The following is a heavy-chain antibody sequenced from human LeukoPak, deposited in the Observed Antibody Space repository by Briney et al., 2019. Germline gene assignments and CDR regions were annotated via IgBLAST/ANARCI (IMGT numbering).Heavy chain of an antibody. Sequence: GGSLRLSCAASGFTFSSYAMSWVRQAPGKGLEWVAAIRGRGDKTYHADSLKGRFTISRDNSKNTLFLQMNSLRAEDTAVYYCARDWVTDTAAIDYWGQGTLVSVSS. V-gene: IGHV3-23*01. CDR3: ARDWVTDTAAIDY. J-gene: IGHJ4*02. CDR2: IRGRGDKT. CDR1: GFTFSSYA. D-gene: IGHD2-2*01.